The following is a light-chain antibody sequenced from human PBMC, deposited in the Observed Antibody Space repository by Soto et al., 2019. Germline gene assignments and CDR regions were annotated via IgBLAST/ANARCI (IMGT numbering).Light chain of an antibody. Sequence: ILMTQPPATVSVSPGESATLSCRASQNIYYNVAWYQQRPGQAPRLLIYRASTRAPGVPARFSGSGSGTEFTLTISSLQPEDFTVYSCLQYHNLLAFGQGTKVDIK. CDR3: LQYHNLLA. CDR2: RAS. J-gene: IGKJ1*01. V-gene: IGKV3-15*01. CDR1: QNIYYN.